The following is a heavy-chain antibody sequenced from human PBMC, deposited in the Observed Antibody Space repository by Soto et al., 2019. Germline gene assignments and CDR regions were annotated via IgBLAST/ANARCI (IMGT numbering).Heavy chain of an antibody. J-gene: IGHJ6*01. Sequence: QVQLAASGGGVVQPGTSIRLSCVSSGFTFRSYVLHWVRQAAGKGLEWVEVTSYDGSNNFYGDSVTGRFTISRAHSRNTDALQLGSLRLEDTALYYCTTWGKMGGLEVWG. D-gene: IGHD3-16*01. V-gene: IGHV3-30*03. CDR3: TTWGKMGGLEV. CDR2: TSYDGSNN. CDR1: GFTFRSYV.